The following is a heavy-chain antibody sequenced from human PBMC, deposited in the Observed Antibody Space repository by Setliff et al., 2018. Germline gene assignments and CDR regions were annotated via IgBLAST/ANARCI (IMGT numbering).Heavy chain of an antibody. J-gene: IGHJ4*02. CDR3: ARGAFGNGLNFRYFDY. Sequence: LRLSCAASGVTVSTNYMTWVRQTPGKELECVSVAYSGGSTYYADSVKGRFTISRDNSKNTVYLQMTSLRVEDTAVYYCARGAFGNGLNFRYFDYWGQGTLVTVSS. CDR1: GVTVSTNY. V-gene: IGHV3-53*01. CDR2: AYSGGST. D-gene: IGHD3-16*01.